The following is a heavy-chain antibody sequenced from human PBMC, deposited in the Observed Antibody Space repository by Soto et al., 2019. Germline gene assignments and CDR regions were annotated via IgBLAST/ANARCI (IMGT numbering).Heavy chain of an antibody. CDR3: AREADTAMVVYYFDY. Sequence: GGSLRLSCAASGFTFSDYYMSWIRQAPGKGLEWVSYISSSGSTIYYADSVKGRFTISRDNAKNSLYLQMNSLRAEDTAVYYSAREADTAMVVYYFDYWGQGTLVTVSS. D-gene: IGHD5-18*01. CDR2: ISSSGSTI. V-gene: IGHV3-11*01. CDR1: GFTFSDYY. J-gene: IGHJ4*02.